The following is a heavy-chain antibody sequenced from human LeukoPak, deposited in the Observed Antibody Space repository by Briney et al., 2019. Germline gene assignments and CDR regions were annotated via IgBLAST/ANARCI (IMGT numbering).Heavy chain of an antibody. CDR2: IKQDGSEQ. J-gene: IGHJ4*02. V-gene: IGHV3-7*01. CDR3: ATSRDGSKYRELSH. D-gene: IGHD5-24*01. Sequence: PGGPLRLSCAASRFTFSNYWMNWIRQAPGKGLEWVANIKQDGSEQSYVDSVKGRFTISRDNAKNSLYLQINALRAEDTAVYYCATSRDGSKYRELSHWGQGTLVTVSS. CDR1: RFTFSNYW.